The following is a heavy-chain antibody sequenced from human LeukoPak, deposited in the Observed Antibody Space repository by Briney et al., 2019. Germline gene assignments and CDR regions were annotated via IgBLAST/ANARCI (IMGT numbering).Heavy chain of an antibody. D-gene: IGHD2-21*02. CDR1: GFTFSSYA. V-gene: IGHV3-23*01. CDR3: AKPPLDCGGDCYDVFDY. Sequence: PGGSLTLSCAASGFTFSSYAMSWVRQAPGQGLEGFSAISGSGGSTYYTDSVKGRFTISRDNSKNTLYLQMNSLRAEDTAVYYCAKPPLDCGGDCYDVFDYWGQGTLVTVSS. CDR2: ISGSGGST. J-gene: IGHJ4*02.